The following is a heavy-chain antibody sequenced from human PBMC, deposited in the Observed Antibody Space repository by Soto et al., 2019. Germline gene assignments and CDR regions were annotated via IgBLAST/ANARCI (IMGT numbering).Heavy chain of an antibody. CDR1: GGSISSGDYY. D-gene: IGHD3-3*01. V-gene: IGHV4-30-4*01. Sequence: PSETLSLTCTVSGGSISSGDYYWSWIRQPPGKGLEWIGYIYYSGSTYYNPSLKSRVTISVDTSKNQFSLKLSSATAADTAVYYCARVRGALYYDFWSGRNWFDPWGQGTLVTVSS. J-gene: IGHJ5*02. CDR3: ARVRGALYYDFWSGRNWFDP. CDR2: IYYSGST.